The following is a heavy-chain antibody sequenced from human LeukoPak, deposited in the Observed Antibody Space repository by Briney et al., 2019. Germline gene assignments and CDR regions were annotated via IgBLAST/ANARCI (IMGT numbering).Heavy chain of an antibody. D-gene: IGHD6-13*01. CDR1: GGSISSYY. J-gene: IGHJ4*02. Sequence: PSETLSLTCTVSGGSISSYYWSWIRQPPGKGLEWIGYIYYSGSTNYNPSLKSRVTISVDTSKNQFPLKLSSVTAADTAVYYCARRSSSWYYFDYWGQGTLVSVSS. V-gene: IGHV4-59*01. CDR3: ARRSSSWYYFDY. CDR2: IYYSGST.